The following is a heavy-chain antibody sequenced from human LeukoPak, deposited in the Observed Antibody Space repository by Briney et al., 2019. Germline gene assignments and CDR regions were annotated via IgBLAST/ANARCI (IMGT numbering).Heavy chain of an antibody. D-gene: IGHD3-22*01. CDR1: GFTFSSYW. Sequence: GGSLRLSCAASGFTFSSYWMSWVRQAPGKGLEWVANINQDGSEKYSVDSVKGRFTISRDNAKSSLFLQMNSLRADDTAVYYCAKHVQDYYDSSGSRSYDYWGQGTLVTVSS. V-gene: IGHV3-7*01. J-gene: IGHJ4*02. CDR2: INQDGSEK. CDR3: AKHVQDYYDSSGSRSYDY.